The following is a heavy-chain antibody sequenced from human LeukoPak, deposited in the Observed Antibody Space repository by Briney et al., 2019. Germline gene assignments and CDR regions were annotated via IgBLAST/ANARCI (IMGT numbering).Heavy chain of an antibody. CDR3: ARGNWNYGSSMDV. CDR1: GGSISSYY. CDR2: IYYSGST. Sequence: SETLSLTCTVSGGSISSYYWSWIRQPPGKGLEWIGYIYYSGSTNYNPSLKSRVTISVDTSKNQFSLKLSSVTAADTAVYYCARGNWNYGSSMDVWGQGTTVTVSS. J-gene: IGHJ6*02. V-gene: IGHV4-59*01. D-gene: IGHD1-7*01.